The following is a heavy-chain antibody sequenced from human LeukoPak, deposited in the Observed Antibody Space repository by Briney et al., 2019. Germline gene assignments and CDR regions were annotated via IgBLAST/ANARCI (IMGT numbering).Heavy chain of an antibody. CDR1: GYSFNDKY. CDR2: TNPNSGGT. CDR3: ARAGGRSWFDP. J-gene: IGHJ5*02. V-gene: IGHV1-2*02. Sequence: GASVKVSCKASGYSFNDKYLHWVRQAPGQGLEWMGSTNPNSGGTNYAQKFQGRVTMTTDTSMSTAYMELSRLTSDDTAVYYCARAGGRSWFDPWGQGTLVTVSS.